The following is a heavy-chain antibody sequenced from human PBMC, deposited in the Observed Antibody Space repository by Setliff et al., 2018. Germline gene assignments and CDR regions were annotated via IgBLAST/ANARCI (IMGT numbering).Heavy chain of an antibody. CDR1: GYTFTSYG. CDR3: AREEVAGRGRAFDI. D-gene: IGHD6-19*01. Sequence: GASVKVSCKASGYTFTSYGFSWVRQAPGQGLEWMGWISGHNGDTKLAQNFQGRVTVTTDTFTSTAYMELSSLRSEDTAVYYCAREEVAGRGRAFDIWGQGTMVTVSS. J-gene: IGHJ3*02. CDR2: ISGHNGDT. V-gene: IGHV1-18*01.